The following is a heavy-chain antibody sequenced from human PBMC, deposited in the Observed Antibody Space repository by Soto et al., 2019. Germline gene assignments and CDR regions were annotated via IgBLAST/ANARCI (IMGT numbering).Heavy chain of an antibody. V-gene: IGHV4-34*01. CDR2: INHSGST. J-gene: IGHJ4*02. Sequence: SETLSLTCAVYGGSFSGYYWSWIRQPPGKGLEWIGEINHSGSTNYNPSLKSRVTISVDTSKNQFSLKLSSVTAADTAVYYCARGEFWSGYFPLSPYFDYWGQGTLVTVSS. CDR1: GGSFSGYY. CDR3: ARGEFWSGYFPLSPYFDY. D-gene: IGHD3-3*01.